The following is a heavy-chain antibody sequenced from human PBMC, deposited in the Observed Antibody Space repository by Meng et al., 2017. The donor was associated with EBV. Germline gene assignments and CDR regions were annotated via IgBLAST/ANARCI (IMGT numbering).Heavy chain of an antibody. CDR2: LIPMSDAP. D-gene: IGHD1-20*01. CDR1: GGNFRSDA. Sequence: GEVGQSGVEGKKPGSSVKVSCKTSGGNFRSDAISWVRQAPGQGLEWMGGLIPMSDAPHYAQKFQGRVTITADESTSTAYMELSSLRSEDTAVYYCARAPDNWSDGPYYWGQGTLVTVSS. CDR3: ARAPDNWSDGPYY. V-gene: IGHV1-69*01. J-gene: IGHJ4*02.